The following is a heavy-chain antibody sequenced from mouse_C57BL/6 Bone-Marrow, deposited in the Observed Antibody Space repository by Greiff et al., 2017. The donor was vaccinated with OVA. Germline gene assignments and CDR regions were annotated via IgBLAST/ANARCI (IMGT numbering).Heavy chain of an antibody. V-gene: IGHV5-6*01. CDR1: GFTFSSYG. CDR3: AREVYGYDVEGFAY. CDR2: ISSGGSYP. D-gene: IGHD2-2*01. Sequence: EVQGVESGGDLVKPGGSLKLSCAASGFTFSSYGMSWVRQTPDKRLEWVATISSGGSYPYYPDSVKGRFTISRDNAKNTLYLQMSSLKSEDTAMYYCAREVYGYDVEGFAYWGKGTLVTVSA. J-gene: IGHJ3*01.